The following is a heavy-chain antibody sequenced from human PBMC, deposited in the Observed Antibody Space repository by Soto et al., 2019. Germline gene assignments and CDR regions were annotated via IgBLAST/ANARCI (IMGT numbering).Heavy chain of an antibody. J-gene: IGHJ6*02. CDR3: ATGRQTYYSYTSGEPHGLDV. Sequence: QVHLVQSGAEVKKPGSSVKVSCKASGGTFSSYGITWVRQAPGQGLEWMGGIIPLFDTTNIAQKFQGRVTITADESTTTVYMELSSLRSEDTAVYYCATGRQTYYSYTSGEPHGLDVWGQGTTVTVSS. V-gene: IGHV1-69*12. CDR1: GGTFSSYG. D-gene: IGHD3-22*01. CDR2: IIPLFDTT.